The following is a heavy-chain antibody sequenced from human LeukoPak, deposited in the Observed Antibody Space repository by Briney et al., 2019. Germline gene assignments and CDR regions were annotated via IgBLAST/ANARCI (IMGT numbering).Heavy chain of an antibody. CDR3: ARVADANWYFDL. V-gene: IGHV4-59*01. CDR1: GGPLTTYY. J-gene: IGHJ2*01. CDR2: IHVSGYT. Sequence: SETLSLTCTVSGGPLTTYYWSCIRQPPGKGLEWIGHIHVSGYTNYNPSLKSRVTISVDKSTNQVSLRLSSVTAADTAVYYCARVADANWYFDLWGRGNLVTVSS.